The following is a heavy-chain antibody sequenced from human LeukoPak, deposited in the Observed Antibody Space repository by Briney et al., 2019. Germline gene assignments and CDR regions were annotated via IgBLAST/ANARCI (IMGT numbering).Heavy chain of an antibody. J-gene: IGHJ4*02. D-gene: IGHD2-21*02. CDR1: GGTFSSYA. Sequence: SVKVSCKASGGTFSSYAISWVRQAPGQGLEWMGGIIPIFGTANYAQKFQGRVTITTDESSSTAYMELSSPRSEDTAVYYCARAARDFNYCGGDCYTLGYWGQGTLVTVSS. V-gene: IGHV1-69*05. CDR3: ARAARDFNYCGGDCYTLGY. CDR2: IIPIFGTA.